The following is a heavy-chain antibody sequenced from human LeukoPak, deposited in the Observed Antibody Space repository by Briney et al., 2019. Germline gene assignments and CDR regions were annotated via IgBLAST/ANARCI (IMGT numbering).Heavy chain of an antibody. Sequence: PGGSLRLSCAASGFTVSSNYMSWVRQAPGKGLEWVSVIYSGGSTYYAGSVKGRFTISRDNSKNTLYLQMNSLRAEDTAVYYCASTFYGDSPPYWGQGTLVTVSS. CDR3: ASTFYGDSPPY. J-gene: IGHJ4*02. CDR2: IYSGGST. D-gene: IGHD4-17*01. CDR1: GFTVSSNY. V-gene: IGHV3-66*01.